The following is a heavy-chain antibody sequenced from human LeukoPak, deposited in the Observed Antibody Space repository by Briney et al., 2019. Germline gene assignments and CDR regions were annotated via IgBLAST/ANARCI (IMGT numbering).Heavy chain of an antibody. CDR1: GCSLSRGRGD. CDR2: IHPSGTT. D-gene: IGHD1-26*01. CDR3: ARGRLGATY. J-gene: IGHJ4*02. Sequence: SETLSLTFTVSGCSLSRGRGDWSWSPQPRGKRLEWIGYIHPSGTTNYSPSLKSRVTISVDMSKNQFFLNLTSVTAADTAVYYCARGRLGATYWGQGTLVTVSS. V-gene: IGHV4-61*01.